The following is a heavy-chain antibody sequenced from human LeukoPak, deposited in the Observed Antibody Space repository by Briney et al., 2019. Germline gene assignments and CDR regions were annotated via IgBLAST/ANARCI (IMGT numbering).Heavy chain of an antibody. CDR2: ISGSGGST. D-gene: IGHD3-22*01. CDR3: ASADYYDSSGYWMGFDY. CDR1: GFTFNSYA. J-gene: IGHJ4*02. V-gene: IGHV3-23*01. Sequence: GGSLRLSCAASGFTFNSYAMSWVRQAPGKGLEWVSAISGSGGSTYYADSVKGRFTISRDNSKNTLYLQMNSLRAEDTAVYYCASADYYDSSGYWMGFDYWGQGTLVTVSS.